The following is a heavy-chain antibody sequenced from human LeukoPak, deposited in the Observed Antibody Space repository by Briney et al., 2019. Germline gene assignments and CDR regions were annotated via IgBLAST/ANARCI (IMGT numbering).Heavy chain of an antibody. CDR2: IYYSGST. CDR3: AGLIHLGAFDY. J-gene: IGHJ4*02. V-gene: IGHV4-39*07. Sequence: PSETLSLTCTVSGGSISSSSYYWGWIRQPPGKGLEWIGSIYYSGSTYYNPSLKSRVTISVDTSKNQFSLKLSSVTAADTAVYYCAGLIHLGAFDYWGQGTLVTVSS. CDR1: GGSISSSSYY. D-gene: IGHD3-16*01.